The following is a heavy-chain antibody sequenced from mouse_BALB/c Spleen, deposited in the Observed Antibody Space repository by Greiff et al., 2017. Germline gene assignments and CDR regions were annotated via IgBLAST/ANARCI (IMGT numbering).Heavy chain of an antibody. J-gene: IGHJ3*01. D-gene: IGHD1-1*01. CDR1: GFTFSDYY. CDR3: ARCVYGSSLWFAY. CDR2: ISDGGSYT. V-gene: IGHV5-4*02. Sequence: EVQLQQSGGGLVKPGASVKFSCAASGFTFSDYYMYWVRQTPEKGLEWVATISDGGSYTYFPDRVKGRFTISRDNATNNLYLQLSSLKSEDTAMYYCARCVYGSSLWFAYWGQGTLVTVSA.